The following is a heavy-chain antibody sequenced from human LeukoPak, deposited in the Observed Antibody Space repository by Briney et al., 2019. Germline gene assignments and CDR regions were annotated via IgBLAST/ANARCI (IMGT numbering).Heavy chain of an antibody. CDR3: ARDFYMDV. Sequence: PGGSLRLSCAASGFTFNSYEMNWVRQAPGKGLEWVSYISSSGSTIYYADSVKGRFTISRDNAKNSLYLQMNSLRADDTAIYHCARDFYMDVWGKGTTVTVSS. CDR2: ISSSGSTI. J-gene: IGHJ6*03. V-gene: IGHV3-48*03. CDR1: GFTFNSYE.